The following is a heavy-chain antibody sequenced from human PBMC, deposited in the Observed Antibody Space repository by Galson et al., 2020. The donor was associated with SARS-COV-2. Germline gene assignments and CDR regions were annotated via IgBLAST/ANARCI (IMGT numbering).Heavy chain of an antibody. CDR1: GSTFSSCW. CDR3: ARVGTRSGWKYYFDY. J-gene: IGHJ4*02. V-gene: IGHV3-74*01. Sequence: TGGSLRLSCAASGSTFSSCWMHWVRQAPGKGLVWVSRINSDGSSTSYADSVKGRFTISRDNAKNTLYLQMNSLRAEDTAVYYCARVGTRSGWKYYFDYWGQGTLVTVSS. CDR2: INSDGSST. D-gene: IGHD6-19*01.